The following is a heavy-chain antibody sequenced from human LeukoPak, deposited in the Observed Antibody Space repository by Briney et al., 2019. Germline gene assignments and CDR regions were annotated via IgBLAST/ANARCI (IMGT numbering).Heavy chain of an antibody. Sequence: SGGSLRLSCAASGFTFNGFWMSWVRRAPGKGLEWVANIKQDGSDIYYLGSVRGRFTISRDNAMNSLYLQMNSLRAEDTAVYYCTRDALYGEPSYYYMDVWGKGTTVTVSS. V-gene: IGHV3-7*01. J-gene: IGHJ6*03. D-gene: IGHD4-17*01. CDR1: GFTFNGFW. CDR2: IKQDGSDI. CDR3: TRDALYGEPSYYYMDV.